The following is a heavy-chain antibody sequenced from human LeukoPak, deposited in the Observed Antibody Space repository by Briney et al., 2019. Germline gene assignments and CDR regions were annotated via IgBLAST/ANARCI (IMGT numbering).Heavy chain of an antibody. J-gene: IGHJ5*02. D-gene: IGHD3-16*01. CDR2: INPNDGDT. CDR3: ARYVSATAWRNHWFDP. Sequence: ASVKVSCKASGYTFTGNYIHWVRQAPGQGLEWMGWINPNDGDTKFAQRFQGRVTVTRDTSISTTYMELSGLRSDDTATYYCARYVSATAWRNHWFDPWGQGTLVIVSS. CDR1: GYTFTGNY. V-gene: IGHV1-2*02.